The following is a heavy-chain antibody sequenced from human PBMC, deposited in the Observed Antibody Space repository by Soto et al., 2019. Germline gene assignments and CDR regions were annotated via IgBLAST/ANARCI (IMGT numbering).Heavy chain of an antibody. Sequence: QVQLQESGPGLVKPSQTLSLTCTVSGGSIRSGGYYWSWIRQHPGKGLEWIGYIYYSGSTYYNPALKRRVTISVVTSKNQCSLELCSVTVVDTAVYYCARVSWVISDAGWFGSWGQGTLVTVSS. CDR2: IYYSGST. V-gene: IGHV4-31*03. D-gene: IGHD2-21*01. CDR1: GGSIRSGGYY. J-gene: IGHJ5*01. CDR3: ARVSWVISDAGWFGS.